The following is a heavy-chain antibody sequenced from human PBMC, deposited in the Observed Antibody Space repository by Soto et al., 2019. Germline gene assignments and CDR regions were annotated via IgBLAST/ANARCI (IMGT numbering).Heavy chain of an antibody. CDR2: IYYSGST. CDR1: GGSISSGGYY. D-gene: IGHD5-18*01. J-gene: IGHJ4*02. V-gene: IGHV4-31*03. Sequence: SETLSLTCTVSGGSISSGGYYWSWIRQHPGKGLEWIGYIYYSGSTYYNPSLKSRVTISVDTSKNQFSLKLSSVTAADTAVYYCARRAPWESGYSYGYGDRVQYYFDYWGQGTLVTVSS. CDR3: ARRAPWESGYSYGYGDRVQYYFDY.